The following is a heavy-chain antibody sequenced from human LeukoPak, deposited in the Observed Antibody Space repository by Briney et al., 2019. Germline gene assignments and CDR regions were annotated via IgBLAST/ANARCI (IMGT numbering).Heavy chain of an antibody. CDR1: GGCISGSNW. D-gene: IGHD3-16*01. J-gene: IGHJ4*02. CDR3: ARGSYYDYVWGSYFDY. CDR2: IYHSGST. Sequence: SETLSLTCAVSGGCISGSNWWSWVRQPPGKGLEWIGEIYHSGSTNYNPSLKSRVTISVDKSKNQFSLKLSSVTAADTAVYYCARGSYYDYVWGSYFDYWGQGTLVTVSS. V-gene: IGHV4-4*02.